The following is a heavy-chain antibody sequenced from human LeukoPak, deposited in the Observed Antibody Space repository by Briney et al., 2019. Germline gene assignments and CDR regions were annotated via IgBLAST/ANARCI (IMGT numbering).Heavy chain of an antibody. J-gene: IGHJ5*02. CDR2: IKQDGSEK. CDR1: GFTFSRYW. Sequence: GGSLRLSCAVSGFTFSRYWMSWVRQAPGKGLEWVANIKQDGSEKYYLDSVKGRFTISRDNTRNLLYLQMNSLRADDTAVYYCAGPMSFYYEQRNWFDPWGQGTLVTVSS. CDR3: AGPMSFYYEQRNWFDP. V-gene: IGHV3-7*01. D-gene: IGHD3-3*01.